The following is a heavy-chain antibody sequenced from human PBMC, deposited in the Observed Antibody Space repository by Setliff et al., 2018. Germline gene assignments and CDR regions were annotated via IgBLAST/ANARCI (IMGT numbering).Heavy chain of an antibody. Sequence: SVKVSCKASGYTFTSYYMHWVRQAPGQGLEWMGGIIPIFGTANYAQKFQGRVTITTDESTSTAYMELSSLRSEDTAVYYCARGLAYGYYFDYWGQGTLVTVSS. D-gene: IGHD4-17*01. V-gene: IGHV1-69*05. CDR3: ARGLAYGYYFDY. CDR2: IIPIFGTA. J-gene: IGHJ4*02. CDR1: GYTFTSYY.